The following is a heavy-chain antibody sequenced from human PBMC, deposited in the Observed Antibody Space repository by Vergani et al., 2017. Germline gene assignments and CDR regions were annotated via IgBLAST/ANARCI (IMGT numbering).Heavy chain of an antibody. CDR2: INHSGST. Sequence: QVQLQQWGAGLLKPSETLSHTCAVYGGSFSGYYWSWIRQPPGKGLEWIGEINHSGSTNYNPSLKSRVTISVDTSKNQFSLKLSSVTAADTAVYYCARGRGYCSSTSCYQDYWGQGTLVTVSS. CDR3: ARGRGYCSSTSCYQDY. J-gene: IGHJ4*02. D-gene: IGHD2-2*01. CDR1: GGSFSGYY. V-gene: IGHV4-34*01.